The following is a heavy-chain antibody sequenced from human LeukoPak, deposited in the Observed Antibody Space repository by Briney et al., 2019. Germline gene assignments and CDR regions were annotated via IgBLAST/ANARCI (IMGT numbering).Heavy chain of an antibody. V-gene: IGHV3-21*01. CDR3: ARALQVATKYNWFDP. J-gene: IGHJ5*02. CDR2: ISSSSSYI. D-gene: IGHD5-12*01. CDR1: GFTFSSYS. Sequence: GGSLRLSCAASGFTFSSYSMNWVCQAPGKGLEWVSSISSSSSYIYYADSVKGRFTISRDNAKNSLYLQMNSLRAEDTAVYYCARALQVATKYNWFDPWGQGTLVTVSS.